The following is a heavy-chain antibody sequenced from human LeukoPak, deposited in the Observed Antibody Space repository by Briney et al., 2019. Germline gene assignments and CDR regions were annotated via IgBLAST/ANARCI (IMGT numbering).Heavy chain of an antibody. CDR1: GFTFSGYW. CDR2: ITDDGSSR. Sequence: GGSLRLSCAASGFTFSGYWVHWVRQAPGKGLVWVSHITDDGSSRSYADSVKGRFTISRDNAKNTVYLRMNGLRAEDTAVYYCTRGQPPRHDAFDIWGQGTMVTVSS. J-gene: IGHJ3*02. CDR3: TRGQPPRHDAFDI. V-gene: IGHV3-74*01.